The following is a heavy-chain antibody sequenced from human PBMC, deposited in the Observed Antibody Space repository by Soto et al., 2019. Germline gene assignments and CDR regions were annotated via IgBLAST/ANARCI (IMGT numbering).Heavy chain of an antibody. V-gene: IGHV3-23*01. CDR3: AKDYRNSSGWSVDY. J-gene: IGHJ4*02. Sequence: GSLRLSCAASGFTFSSYAMSWVRQAPGKGLEWVSAISGSGGSTYYADSVKGRFTISRDNSKNTLYLQMNSLRAEDTAVYYCAKDYRNSSGWSVDYWGQGTLVTVSS. CDR2: ISGSGGST. D-gene: IGHD6-19*01. CDR1: GFTFSSYA.